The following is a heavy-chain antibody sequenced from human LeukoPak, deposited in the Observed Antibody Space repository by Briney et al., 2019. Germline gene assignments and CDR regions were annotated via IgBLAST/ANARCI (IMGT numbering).Heavy chain of an antibody. CDR1: GFTFSSYA. D-gene: IGHD2-2*01. J-gene: IGHJ4*02. Sequence: GGSLRLSCAASGFTFSSYAMSWVRQAPGKGLEWVSAITGSGVSTYYADSVKGRFTISRDNSKNALYLQMNSLRAEDTAVYYCAKERSGVVPAALNYWGQGTLVTVSS. CDR3: AKERSGVVPAALNY. CDR2: ITGSGVST. V-gene: IGHV3-23*01.